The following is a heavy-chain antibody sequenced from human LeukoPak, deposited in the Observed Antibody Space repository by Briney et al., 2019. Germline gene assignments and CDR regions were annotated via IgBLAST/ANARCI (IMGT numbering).Heavy chain of an antibody. Sequence: PGGSLRLSCAASGFTFSSYVMSWVRQAPGKGLEWVSGISGSGGSTYYADSVKGRFTISRDNSKNTLYLQMNSLRAEDTAVYYCAKDNYGDYGGLFDYWGQGTLVTVSS. D-gene: IGHD4-17*01. V-gene: IGHV3-23*01. CDR2: ISGSGGST. J-gene: IGHJ4*02. CDR1: GFTFSSYV. CDR3: AKDNYGDYGGLFDY.